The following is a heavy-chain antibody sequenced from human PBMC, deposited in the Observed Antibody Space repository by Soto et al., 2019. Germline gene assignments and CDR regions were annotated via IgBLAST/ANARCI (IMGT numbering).Heavy chain of an antibody. J-gene: IGHJ4*02. CDR3: AHSSLSSMTTVTTGGNPSTLFDY. CDR1: GFSLSTSGVG. V-gene: IGHV2-5*02. D-gene: IGHD4-17*01. Sequence: SGPTLVNPTQTLTLTCTFSGFSLSTSGVGVGWIRQPPGKALEWLALIYWDDDNRYSPSLKSRLTITKDTSKNQVVLTMTNMDPVDTATYYCAHSSLSSMTTVTTGGNPSTLFDYWGQGTLVTVSS. CDR2: IYWDDDN.